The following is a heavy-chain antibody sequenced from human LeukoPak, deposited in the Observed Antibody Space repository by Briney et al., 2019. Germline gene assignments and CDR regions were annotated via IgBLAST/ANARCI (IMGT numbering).Heavy chain of an antibody. CDR2: IIPIFGTA. CDR1: GGTFSSYA. D-gene: IGHD3-10*01. J-gene: IGHJ5*02. V-gene: IGHV1-69*06. CDR3: ARESASVSVLWFGDLQTRWFDP. Sequence: GASVKVSCKASGGTFSSYAISWVRQAPGQGLEWMGGIIPIFGTANYAQKFQGRATITADKSTSTAYMELSSLRSEDTAVYYCARESASVSVLWFGDLQTRWFDPWGQGTLVTVSS.